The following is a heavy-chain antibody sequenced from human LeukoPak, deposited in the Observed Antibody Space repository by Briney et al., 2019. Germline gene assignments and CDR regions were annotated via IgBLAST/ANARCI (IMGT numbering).Heavy chain of an antibody. J-gene: IGHJ4*02. V-gene: IGHV3-74*01. CDR1: GFTFSSYW. CDR2: INGDGSIT. D-gene: IGHD3-22*01. Sequence: GGSLRLSCAASGFTFSSYWMHWVRQAPGKGLVWVSRINGDGSITSYADSVKGRFTISRDNAKDTLYLQMNSLRAEDTAAYFCARGPFYDYYENSAQLDNWGQGTLVTVSS. CDR3: ARGPFYDYYENSAQLDN.